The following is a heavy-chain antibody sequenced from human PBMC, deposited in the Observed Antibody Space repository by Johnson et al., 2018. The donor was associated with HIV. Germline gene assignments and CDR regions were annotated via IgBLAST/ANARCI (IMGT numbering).Heavy chain of an antibody. CDR2: IRYDERNK. CDR1: GFTFSSYG. J-gene: IGHJ3*02. D-gene: IGHD6-19*01. V-gene: IGHV3-30*02. CDR3: AKARSGGPGAFDI. Sequence: QVQLVESGGSLVQPVGSLRLSCVASGFTFSSYGMHWVRQAPATGLEWVAFIRYDERNKYYADSVKGRFTISRDNSKNTRYLQMNSLRAEDTAVYCCAKARSGGPGAFDIWGQGTMVTVSS.